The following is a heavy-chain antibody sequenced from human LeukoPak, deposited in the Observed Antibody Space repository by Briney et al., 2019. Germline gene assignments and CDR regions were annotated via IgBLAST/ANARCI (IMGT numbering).Heavy chain of an antibody. Sequence: GGSLRLSCAASGFTFSTYWIHWVRQAPGKGLVWVSRINSDGTTTAYADSVKGRFTISRDNAENTLYLQMNSLRAEDTAVYYCARASGGTYSHHLDNWGQGTLVTVSS. CDR2: INSDGTTT. J-gene: IGHJ4*02. CDR3: ARASGGTYSHHLDN. V-gene: IGHV3-74*01. D-gene: IGHD4-11*01. CDR1: GFTFSTYW.